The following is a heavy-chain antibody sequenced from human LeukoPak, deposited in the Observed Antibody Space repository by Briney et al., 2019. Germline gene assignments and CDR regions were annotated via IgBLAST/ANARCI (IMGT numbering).Heavy chain of an antibody. Sequence: GGSLRLSCAASGFTFSSYSMNWVRQAPGKGLEWVSSISSSSSYIYYADSVKGRFTISRDNAKNSLYLQMNSLRAEDTAVYYCARDLVGATLGDAFDIWGQGTMVTVSS. D-gene: IGHD1-26*01. V-gene: IGHV3-21*01. CDR3: ARDLVGATLGDAFDI. CDR1: GFTFSSYS. J-gene: IGHJ3*02. CDR2: ISSSSSYI.